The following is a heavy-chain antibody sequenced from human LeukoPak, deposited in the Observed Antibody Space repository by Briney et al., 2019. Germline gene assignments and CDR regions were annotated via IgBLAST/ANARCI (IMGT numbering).Heavy chain of an antibody. CDR3: AKDRGLWFGELYRHPDY. CDR1: GFTFSSYW. CDR2: INSDGSST. Sequence: GGSLRLSCAASGFTFSSYWMHWVRQAPGKGLVWVSRINSDGSSTSYADSVKGRFTISRDNAKKTLYLQMNSLRAEDTAVYYCAKDRGLWFGELYRHPDYWGQGTLVTVSS. J-gene: IGHJ4*02. D-gene: IGHD3-10*01. V-gene: IGHV3-74*01.